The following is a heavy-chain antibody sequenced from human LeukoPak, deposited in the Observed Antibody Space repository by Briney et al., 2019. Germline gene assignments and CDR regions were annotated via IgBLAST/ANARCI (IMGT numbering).Heavy chain of an antibody. Sequence: GGSLRLSCAASGFTFDDYAMHWVRHAPGKGLEWVSGISWNSGSIGYADSVKGRFTISRDNAKNSLYLQMNSLRAEDTALYYCARGYCSSTSCYFLGGIDYWGQGTLVTVSS. J-gene: IGHJ4*02. CDR1: GFTFDDYA. CDR2: ISWNSGSI. D-gene: IGHD2-2*01. V-gene: IGHV3-9*01. CDR3: ARGYCSSTSCYFLGGIDY.